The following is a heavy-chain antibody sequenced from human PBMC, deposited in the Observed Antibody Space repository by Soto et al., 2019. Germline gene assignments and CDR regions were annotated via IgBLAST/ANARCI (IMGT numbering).Heavy chain of an antibody. CDR3: ARDSGHYYRSDAFDK. V-gene: IGHV1-46*01. CDR1: GGTFSSYA. CDR2: IDPSGGST. Sequence: ASVKVSCKASGGTFSSYAISWVRQAPGQGLEWMGIIDPSGGSTSYSQKFQGRVTMTRDTSTSTVYMELNGLRSEDTAVFYCARDSGHYYRSDAFDKWGQGTMVTVSS. D-gene: IGHD1-26*01. J-gene: IGHJ3*02.